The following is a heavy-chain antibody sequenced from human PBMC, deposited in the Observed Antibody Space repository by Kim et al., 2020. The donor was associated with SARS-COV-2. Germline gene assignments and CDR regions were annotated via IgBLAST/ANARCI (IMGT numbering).Heavy chain of an antibody. J-gene: IGHJ4*02. V-gene: IGHV3-7*01. CDR2: GSEK. CDR3: ARGAGTSDY. Sequence: GSEKYYRTAVKGQFNVSRDNAKNSMYLQMNSLGVDDTAVYYFARGAGTSDYWGQGTPVTVSS.